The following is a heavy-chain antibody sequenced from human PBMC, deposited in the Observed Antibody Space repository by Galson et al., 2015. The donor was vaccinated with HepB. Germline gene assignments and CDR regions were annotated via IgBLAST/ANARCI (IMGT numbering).Heavy chain of an antibody. CDR2: FRGYDGST. CDR3: ARDSRLELRLNNYFSYGMDV. J-gene: IGHJ6*02. D-gene: IGHD1-1*01. Sequence: SVKVSCKASGYSFSNYGLSWIRQAPGPGLEWMGWFRGYDGSTNYAQRFQGRVTMTADASTGTAYLEWRNLRSDDTAVYYCARDSRLELRLNNYFSYGMDVWGQGSAVIVSS. CDR1: GYSFSNYG. V-gene: IGHV1-18*01.